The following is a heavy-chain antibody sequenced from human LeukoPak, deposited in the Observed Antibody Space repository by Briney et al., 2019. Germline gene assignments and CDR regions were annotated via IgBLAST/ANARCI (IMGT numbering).Heavy chain of an antibody. J-gene: IGHJ4*02. CDR1: GGPISSGIYY. CDR2: IYSSGST. Sequence: PAQTLSLTCSVSGGPISSGIYYWSWIRQPAGKGLEWIGRIYSSGSTNYNPSLKRRVTISVDTSKNLFSLKLSSVTAADTAVYYCARSYFDYWGQGTLVTVSS. CDR3: ARSYFDY. V-gene: IGHV4-61*02.